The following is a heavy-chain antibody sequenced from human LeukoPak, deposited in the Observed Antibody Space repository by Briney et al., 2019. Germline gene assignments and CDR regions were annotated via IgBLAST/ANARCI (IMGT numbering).Heavy chain of an antibody. D-gene: IGHD4-17*01. V-gene: IGHV1-18*01. CDR3: ARDDYGDYVAFDI. CDR1: GYTFTSYG. J-gene: IGHJ3*02. CDR2: ISAYNGNT. Sequence: ASVKVSCKASGYTFTSYGISWVRQAPGRGLEWMGWISAYNGNTNYAQKLQGRVTMTTDTSSSTAYMELRSLRSDDTAVYYCARDDYGDYVAFDIWGQGTMVTVSS.